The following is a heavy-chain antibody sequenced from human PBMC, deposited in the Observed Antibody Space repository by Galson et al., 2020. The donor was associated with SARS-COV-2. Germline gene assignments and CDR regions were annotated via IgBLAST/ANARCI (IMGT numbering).Heavy chain of an antibody. CDR2: INHSGST. J-gene: IGHJ4*02. CDR3: ASLAAAGTPFDY. V-gene: IGHV4-34*01. CDR1: GGSFSGYY. Sequence: SETLSLTCAVYGGSFSGYYWSWIRQPPGKGLEWIGEINHSGSTNYNPSLKSRVTISVDTSKNQFSLKLSSVTAADTAVYYCASLAAAGTPFDYWGQGTLVTVSS. D-gene: IGHD6-13*01.